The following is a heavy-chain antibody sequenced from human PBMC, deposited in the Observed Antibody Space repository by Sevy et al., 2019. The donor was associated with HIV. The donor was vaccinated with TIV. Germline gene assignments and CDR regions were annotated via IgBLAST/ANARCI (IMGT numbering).Heavy chain of an antibody. CDR1: GFIYGDYA. D-gene: IGHD3-3*01. J-gene: IGHJ4*02. Sequence: GGSLRLSCIASGFIYGDYAMSWVRQAPGKGLEWVGVIRRKAYGGTTQYAASVQCRFTISSDDYKNIAYLQMNSLRTEETAVYYCSGGRSVTILGPWDYWGQGTLVTVSS. V-gene: IGHV3-49*04. CDR3: SGGRSVTILGPWDY. CDR2: IRRKAYGGTT.